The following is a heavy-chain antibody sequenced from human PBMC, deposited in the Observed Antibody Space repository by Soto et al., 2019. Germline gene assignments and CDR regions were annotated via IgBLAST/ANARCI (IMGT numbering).Heavy chain of an antibody. CDR3: ARLHSGSYFIPREYNWFDP. V-gene: IGHV1-69*01. CDR2: IIPIFGTA. D-gene: IGHD1-26*01. CDR1: GGTFSSYA. Sequence: QVQLVQSGAEVKKPGSSVKVSCKASGGTFSSYAISWVRQAPGQGLEWMGGIIPIFGTANYAQKFQGRVTITADESTSTAYMELSSLRSEDTAVYYCARLHSGSYFIPREYNWFDPWGQGTLVTVSS. J-gene: IGHJ5*02.